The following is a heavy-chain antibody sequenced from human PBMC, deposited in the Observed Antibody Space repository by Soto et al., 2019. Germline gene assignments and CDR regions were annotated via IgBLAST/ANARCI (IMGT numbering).Heavy chain of an antibody. Sequence: VQLQESGPGLVKPSETLSLTCTVSGGSISSYYWSWIRQPPGKGLEWVSAITGSGGGTYYTDSVKGWFTMPGDKSKNTLCLQMDSLRVEDTDVYYCAYDSGYDFAYGMDVWGQGTTVTVSS. D-gene: IGHD5-12*01. V-gene: IGHV3-23*01. CDR2: ITGSGGGT. CDR1: GGSISSYY. J-gene: IGHJ6*02. CDR3: AYDSGYDFAYGMDV.